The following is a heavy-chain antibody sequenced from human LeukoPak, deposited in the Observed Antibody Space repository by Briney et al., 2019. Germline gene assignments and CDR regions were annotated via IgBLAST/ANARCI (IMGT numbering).Heavy chain of an antibody. D-gene: IGHD4-17*01. CDR3: ARGGYGDSGGYNWFDT. V-gene: IGHV3-7*01. Sequence: PGGSLRLSCAAPGFTFSNYWMSWVRQAPGKGLEWVANIKQDGSEKFYVDSVKGRFTISRDNAKNSLYLQMNSLRAEDTALYYCARGGYGDSGGYNWFDTWGQGTLVTVSS. CDR2: IKQDGSEK. CDR1: GFTFSNYW. J-gene: IGHJ5*02.